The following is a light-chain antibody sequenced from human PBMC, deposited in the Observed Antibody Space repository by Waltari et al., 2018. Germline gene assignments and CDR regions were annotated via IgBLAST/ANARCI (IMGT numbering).Light chain of an antibody. V-gene: IGKV1-33*01. CDR2: DAS. Sequence: DIQMTQSPSSLSASVGDRVTITCQASQDITNYLNWYQQKPGKAPKLLIYDASNLETGVPSRFSRSGSGTDFIFTISSLQPEDIATYYCQQYDNLPLTFGGGTKVEI. CDR1: QDITNY. CDR3: QQYDNLPLT. J-gene: IGKJ4*01.